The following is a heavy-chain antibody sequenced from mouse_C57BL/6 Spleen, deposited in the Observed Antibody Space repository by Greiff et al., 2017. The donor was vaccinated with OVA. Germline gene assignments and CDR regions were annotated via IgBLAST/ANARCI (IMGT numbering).Heavy chain of an antibody. J-gene: IGHJ3*01. Sequence: DVQLQESGPGLVKPSQSLSLTCSVTGYSITSGYYWNWIRQFPGNKLEWMGYISYDGSNNYNPSLKNRISITRDTSKNQFFLKLNSVTTEDTATYYCARDYDYDGAGFAYWGQGTLVTVSA. CDR1: GYSITSGYY. D-gene: IGHD2-4*01. CDR3: ARDYDYDGAGFAY. CDR2: ISYDGSN. V-gene: IGHV3-6*01.